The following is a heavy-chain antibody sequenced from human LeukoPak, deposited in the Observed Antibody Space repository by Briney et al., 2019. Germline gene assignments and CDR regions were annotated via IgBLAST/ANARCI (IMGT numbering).Heavy chain of an antibody. Sequence: GGSLRLSCAASGFTFSTYCMHWVRQAPGKGPMWVSRICPDGTVTNYADSVKARFIISRDNAKNMLYLQMNSLRAEDTAVYYCAKWKYSNSGIDDYWGQGTLVTVSS. V-gene: IGHV3-74*01. CDR2: ICPDGTVT. CDR1: GFTFSTYC. J-gene: IGHJ4*02. CDR3: AKWKYSNSGIDDY. D-gene: IGHD6-6*01.